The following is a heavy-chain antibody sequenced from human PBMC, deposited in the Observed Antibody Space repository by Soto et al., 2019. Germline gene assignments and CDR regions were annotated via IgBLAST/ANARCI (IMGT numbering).Heavy chain of an antibody. Sequence: GGSLRLSCAASGFTFSSYWMSWVRQAPGKGLEWVANIKQDGSEKYYVDSVKGRFTISRDNAKNSLYLQMNSLRAEDTAVYYCARDVWYSSSWYFDYWGQGTLVTVSS. CDR2: IKQDGSEK. CDR1: GFTFSSYW. J-gene: IGHJ4*02. V-gene: IGHV3-7*01. D-gene: IGHD6-13*01. CDR3: ARDVWYSSSWYFDY.